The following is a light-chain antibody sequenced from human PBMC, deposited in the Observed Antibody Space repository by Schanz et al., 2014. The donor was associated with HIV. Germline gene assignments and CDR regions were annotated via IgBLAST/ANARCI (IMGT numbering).Light chain of an antibody. J-gene: IGLJ1*01. Sequence: QSALTQPASVSGSPGQSITISCTGTSGYVIANDYVSWFQQHPVKAPNLIMYDVSRRPSGVSNHFSGFKSDNTASPTSSGLQSEYEAEYYCCSYTTTSTYVFGAGTKLTVL. CDR3: CSYTTTSTYV. CDR2: DVS. CDR1: SGYVIANDY. V-gene: IGLV2-14*03.